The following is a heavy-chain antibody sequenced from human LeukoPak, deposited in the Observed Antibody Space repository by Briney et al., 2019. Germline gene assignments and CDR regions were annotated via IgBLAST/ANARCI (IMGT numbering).Heavy chain of an antibody. CDR2: FDPEDGET. CDR3: ARASGYSYGPDY. V-gene: IGHV1-24*01. D-gene: IGHD5-18*01. Sequence: ASVKVSCKVSGYTLTELSMHWVRQAPGKGLEWMGGFDPEDGETIYAQKFQGRVTMTEDTSTDTAYMELRSLRSDDTAVYYCARASGYSYGPDYWGQGTLVTVSS. CDR1: GYTLTELS. J-gene: IGHJ4*02.